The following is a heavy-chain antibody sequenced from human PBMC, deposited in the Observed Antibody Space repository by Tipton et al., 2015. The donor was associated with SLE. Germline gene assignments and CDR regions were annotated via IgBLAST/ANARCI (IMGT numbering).Heavy chain of an antibody. V-gene: IGHV4-39*07. CDR1: GGSISSSSYY. D-gene: IGHD2-2*01. CDR2: IYYSGST. Sequence: LRLSCAVYGGSISSSSYYWGWIRQPPGKGLEWIGSIYYSGSTYYNPSLKSRVTISVDTSKNQFSLKLSSVTAADTAVYYCARDSRLHWYFDLWGRGTLVTVSS. CDR3: ARDSRLHWYFDL. J-gene: IGHJ2*01.